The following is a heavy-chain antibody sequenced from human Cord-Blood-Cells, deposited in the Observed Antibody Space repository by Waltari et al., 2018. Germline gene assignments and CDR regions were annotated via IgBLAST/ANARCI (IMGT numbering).Heavy chain of an antibody. Sequence: QVQLVQSGAEVKKPGSSVKVSCKASGGPFSSYAISWVRQAPGQGLEWMGGIIPIFGTANYAQKFQGRVTITADESTSTAYMELSSLRSEDTAVYYCARDLLRRDFWSGYPNYGMDVWGQGTTVTVSS. CDR2: IIPIFGTA. CDR3: ARDLLRRDFWSGYPNYGMDV. CDR1: GGPFSSYA. D-gene: IGHD3-3*01. J-gene: IGHJ6*02. V-gene: IGHV1-69*01.